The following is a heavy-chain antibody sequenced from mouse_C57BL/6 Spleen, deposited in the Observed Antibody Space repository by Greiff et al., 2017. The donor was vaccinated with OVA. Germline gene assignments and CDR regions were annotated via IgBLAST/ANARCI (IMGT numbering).Heavy chain of an antibody. V-gene: IGHV1-19*01. CDR3: ASGGPGYDGGAWFAY. D-gene: IGHD2-2*01. CDR1: GYTFTDYY. Sequence: EVQLQQSGPVLVKPGASVKMSCKASGYTFTDYYMNWVKQSHGKSLEWIGVINPYNGGTSYNQKFKGKATLTVDKSSSTAYMELNSLTSEDSAVYYCASGGPGYDGGAWFAYWGQGTLVTVSA. J-gene: IGHJ3*01. CDR2: INPYNGGT.